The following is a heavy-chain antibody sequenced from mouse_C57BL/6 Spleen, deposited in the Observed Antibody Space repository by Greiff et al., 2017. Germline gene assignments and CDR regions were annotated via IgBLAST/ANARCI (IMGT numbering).Heavy chain of an antibody. Sequence: VQLQQPGAELVKPGASVKLSCKASGYTFTSYWMHWVKPRPGQGLEWIGMIHPNSGSTNYNEKFKSTATLTVDKSSSTAYMQLSSLTSEDSAVYYCARGMDDYDWYFDVWGTGTTVTVSS. CDR1: GYTFTSYW. CDR2: IHPNSGST. V-gene: IGHV1-64*01. J-gene: IGHJ1*03. D-gene: IGHD2-4*01. CDR3: ARGMDDYDWYFDV.